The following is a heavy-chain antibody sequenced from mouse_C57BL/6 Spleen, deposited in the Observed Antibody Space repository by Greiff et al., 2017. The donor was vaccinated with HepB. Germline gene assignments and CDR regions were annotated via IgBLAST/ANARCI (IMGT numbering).Heavy chain of an antibody. V-gene: IGHV2-2*01. Sequence: QVQLKQSGPGLVQPSQSLSITCTVSGFSLTSYGVHWVRQSPGKGLEWLGVIWSGGSTDYNAAFISRLSISKDNSKSQVFFKMNSLQADDTAIYYCARNFLEDFDVWGTGTTVTVSS. CDR2: IWSGGST. CDR1: GFSLTSYG. J-gene: IGHJ1*03. CDR3: ARNFLEDFDV.